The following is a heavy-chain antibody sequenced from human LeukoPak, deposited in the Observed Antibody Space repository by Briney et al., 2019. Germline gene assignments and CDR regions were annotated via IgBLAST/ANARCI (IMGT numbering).Heavy chain of an antibody. V-gene: IGHV3-48*01. Sequence: PGGSLRLSCAASGFTFSTYSMTWVRQAPGKGLEWVSYISSRSTVIYYADSLRDRFTISRDNAKNSLYLQVNSLRVEDTALYFCAREAVAGRGFDYWGQGALVTVSS. CDR1: GFTFSTYS. J-gene: IGHJ4*02. D-gene: IGHD6-19*01. CDR2: ISSRSTVI. CDR3: AREAVAGRGFDY.